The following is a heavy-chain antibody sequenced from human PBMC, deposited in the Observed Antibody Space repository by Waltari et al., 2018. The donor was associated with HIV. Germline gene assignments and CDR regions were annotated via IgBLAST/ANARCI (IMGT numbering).Heavy chain of an antibody. CDR2: IYPGDSDT. CDR1: GYSFTSYS. Sequence: EVQLVQSGAEVKKPGESLKISCKGSGYSFTSYSIGWVRQLPGQGLEWMGIIYPGDSDTRYSPSFQGQVTISADKSISTAYLQWSSLKASDTAMYYCARQESIVGGTGWHPFDYWGQGTLVTVSS. D-gene: IGHD1-26*01. J-gene: IGHJ4*02. V-gene: IGHV5-51*01. CDR3: ARQESIVGGTGWHPFDY.